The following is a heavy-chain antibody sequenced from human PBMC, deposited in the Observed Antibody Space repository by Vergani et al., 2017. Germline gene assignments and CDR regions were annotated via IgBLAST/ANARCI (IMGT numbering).Heavy chain of an antibody. D-gene: IGHD6-13*01. V-gene: IGHV2-5*01. CDR1: GSSLSTNGVG. CDR2: IYWNDDK. J-gene: IGHJ6*03. CDR3: VYSSWYQQYYYYMDV. Sequence: QITLKESAPTLVKPTQTLTLTCTFSGSSLSTNGVGVGWIRQPPGKALEWLAVIYWNDDKRYSPSLKNRFAITKDTSKNQVVLKMTNMDPVDTATYYCVYSSWYQQYYYYMDVWGKGTAVTVSS.